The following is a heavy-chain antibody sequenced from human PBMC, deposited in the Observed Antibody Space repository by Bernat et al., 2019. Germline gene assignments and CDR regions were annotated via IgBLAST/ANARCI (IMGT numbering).Heavy chain of an antibody. CDR2: ISYDGSNK. CDR3: CGPFGGLSVVDY. Sequence: QVQLVESGGGVVQPGRSLRLSCAASGFTFSSYGMHWVRQAPGKGLEWVAVISYDGSNKYYADSVKGRFTISRDNSKNTLYLQMNSLRAEDTAVYYCCGPFGGLSVVDYWGQGTLVTVSS. D-gene: IGHD3-10*01. V-gene: IGHV3-30*03. CDR1: GFTFSSYG. J-gene: IGHJ4*02.